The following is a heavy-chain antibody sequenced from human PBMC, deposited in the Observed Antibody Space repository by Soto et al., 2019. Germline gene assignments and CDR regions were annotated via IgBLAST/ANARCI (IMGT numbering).Heavy chain of an antibody. V-gene: IGHV4-34*01. J-gene: IGHJ4*02. D-gene: IGHD1-26*01. CDR1: GGSFSGYY. CDR3: ARGSGIYRYYFDY. Sequence: SETLSLTCAVYGGSFSGYYWSWIRQPPGKGLEWIGEINHSGSTNYNPSLKSRVTISVDTSKNQFSLKLSSVTAADTAVYYCARGSGIYRYYFDYWGQGTLVTVS. CDR2: INHSGST.